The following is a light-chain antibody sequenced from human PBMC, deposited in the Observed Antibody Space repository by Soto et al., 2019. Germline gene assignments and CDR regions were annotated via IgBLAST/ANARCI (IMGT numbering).Light chain of an antibody. CDR1: RSVSSY. V-gene: IGKV3-20*01. CDR3: QQYGPSLIT. CDR2: GAS. J-gene: IGKJ5*01. Sequence: EIVLTQSPATLSLSPGERATLSCRASRSVSSYLAWYQQKPGQAPRLLIYGASTRATGIPDRFSGSGSGTDFTLTISRLEPEDFAVYYCQQYGPSLITFGQGTRLEIK.